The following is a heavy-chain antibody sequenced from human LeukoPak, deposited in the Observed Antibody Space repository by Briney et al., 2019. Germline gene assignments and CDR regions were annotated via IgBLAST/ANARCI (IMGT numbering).Heavy chain of an antibody. CDR2: MDSSGNP. CDR3: ARHVNTQAAYSLASLQPFDY. CDR1: GGSISGYY. D-gene: IGHD5-18*01. V-gene: IGHV4-4*07. Sequence: SETLSLTCKVSGGSISGYYWYWIRQPAGVGLEWIGRMDSSGNPNYNPSLKSRVTMSVDTSKNQFSLKLMSVTAADTAVYYCARHVNTQAAYSLASLQPFDYWGQGTLVTVSS. J-gene: IGHJ4*02.